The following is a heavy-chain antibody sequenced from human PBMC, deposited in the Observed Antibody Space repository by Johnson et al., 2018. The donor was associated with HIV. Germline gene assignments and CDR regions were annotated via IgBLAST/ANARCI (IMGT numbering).Heavy chain of an antibody. CDR3: ARDGRGLDAFDI. V-gene: IGHV3-11*04. Sequence: QVQLVESGGALVQPGGSLRLSCAASGFTFSDYYMSWIRQAPGKGLEWVSCISSSGSTIYYADSVKGRFTISRDNAKNSLYLQMNSLRDVDTAVYYCARDGRGLDAFDIWGQGTMVTVSS. D-gene: IGHD3/OR15-3a*01. CDR1: GFTFSDYY. CDR2: ISSSGSTI. J-gene: IGHJ3*02.